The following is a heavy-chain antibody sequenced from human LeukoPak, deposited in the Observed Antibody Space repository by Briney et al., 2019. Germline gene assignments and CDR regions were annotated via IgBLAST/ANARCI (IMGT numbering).Heavy chain of an antibody. CDR3: ARAVTMVRGVITSRYFDY. Sequence: SGTLSLTCAVSGGSISSSNWRSWVRQPPGKGLEWIGEIYHSGSTNYNPSLKSRVTISLDKSKNQFSLKLSSVTAADTAVYYCARAVTMVRGVITSRYFDYWGQGTLVTVSS. V-gene: IGHV4-4*02. CDR1: GGSISSSNW. J-gene: IGHJ4*02. CDR2: IYHSGST. D-gene: IGHD3-10*01.